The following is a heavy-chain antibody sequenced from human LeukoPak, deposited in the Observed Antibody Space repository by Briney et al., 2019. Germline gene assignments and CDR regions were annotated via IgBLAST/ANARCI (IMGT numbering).Heavy chain of an antibody. V-gene: IGHV3-23*01. D-gene: IGHD3-16*01. CDR2: ITGSGTGT. CDR3: ANGGGGF. CDR1: RFTFSSYV. J-gene: IGHJ4*02. Sequence: GGSLRLSRAASRFTFSSYVMSWVRQAPGRGLEWVSSITGSGTGTFYADSVRGRFTISRDNSKKTVYLQMNSLRVEDTAVYYCANGGGGFWGQGTLVTVSS.